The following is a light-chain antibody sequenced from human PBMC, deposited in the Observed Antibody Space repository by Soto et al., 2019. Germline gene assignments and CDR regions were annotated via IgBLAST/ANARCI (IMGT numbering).Light chain of an antibody. CDR2: DVS. CDR1: SSDVVGYNY. J-gene: IGLJ2*01. Sequence: QSALTQPASVSGSPGQSITISCTGTSSDVVGYNYVSWYQQHPGKAPKLMIYDVSNRPSGVSNRFSGSKSGNTASLTISGLQAEDEADYYCSSYTSSRTLDVVFGGGTKLTVL. V-gene: IGLV2-14*01. CDR3: SSYTSSRTLDVV.